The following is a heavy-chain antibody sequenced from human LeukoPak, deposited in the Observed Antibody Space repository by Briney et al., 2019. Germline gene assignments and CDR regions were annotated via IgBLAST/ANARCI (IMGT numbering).Heavy chain of an antibody. CDR1: SGPISSYH. D-gene: IGHD3-22*01. Sequence: SETLSLTCTVSSGPISSYHLSWIRQPAGKGLEWIGRIHTSGSTNYNPSLKSRVTMSLDTSKNQFSLKLSSVTAADTAVYYCHMYYYDRSGYYFVYWGQRTLVTVSS. J-gene: IGHJ4*02. CDR3: HMYYYDRSGYYFVY. V-gene: IGHV4-4*07. CDR2: IHTSGST.